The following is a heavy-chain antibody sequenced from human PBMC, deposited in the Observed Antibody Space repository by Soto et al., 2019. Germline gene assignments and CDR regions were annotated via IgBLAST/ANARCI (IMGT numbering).Heavy chain of an antibody. CDR2: IDWDDDK. D-gene: IGHD3-22*01. J-gene: IGHJ4*02. V-gene: IGHV2-70*11. CDR1: GFSLSTSGVG. CDR3: ARIRDYYDSSGYYLDY. Sequence: SGPTLVNPTQTLTLTCTFSGFSLSTSGVGVGWIRQPPGKALEWLARIDWDDDKYYSTSLKTRLTISKDTSKNQVVLTMTNMDPVDTATYYCARIRDYYDSSGYYLDYWGQGTLVTVSS.